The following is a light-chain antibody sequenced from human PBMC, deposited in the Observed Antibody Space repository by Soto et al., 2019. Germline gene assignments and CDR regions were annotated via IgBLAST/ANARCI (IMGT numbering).Light chain of an antibody. J-gene: IGLJ1*01. Sequence: QSLLTQPSYVSGSPGQPITISCPGTSSDVGGYNYVSWYQHHPGKAPKLMIFDVSNRPSGVSNRFSGSKSGNTASLTISGLQPEDEADYYCSSYTTSNTRQIVFGTGTKVTVL. V-gene: IGLV2-14*03. CDR2: DVS. CDR3: SSYTTSNTRQIV. CDR1: SSDVGGYNY.